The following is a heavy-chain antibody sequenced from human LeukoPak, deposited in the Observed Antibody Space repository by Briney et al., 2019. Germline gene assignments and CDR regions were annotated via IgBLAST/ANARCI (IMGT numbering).Heavy chain of an antibody. CDR1: GYTFTGYY. Sequence: ASVKVSCKASGYTFTGYYMHWVRQAPGQGLEWMGWMNPNSGNTGYAQKFQGRVTMTRNTSISTAYMELSSLRSEDTAVYYCARVVDIVATSDFDYWGQGTLVTVSS. CDR2: MNPNSGNT. D-gene: IGHD5-12*01. V-gene: IGHV1-8*02. CDR3: ARVVDIVATSDFDY. J-gene: IGHJ4*02.